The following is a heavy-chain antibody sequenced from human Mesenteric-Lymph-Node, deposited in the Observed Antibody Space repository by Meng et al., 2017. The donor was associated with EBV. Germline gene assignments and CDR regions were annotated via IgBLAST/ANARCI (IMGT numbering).Heavy chain of an antibody. Sequence: PEWGGGLLKASETLSLTCAAFAASFSGHYGGWRGQPPGKGLEWIGEIDPTGNTKSIPSLKSRVTISLDTSRNQLSLKLTSVTAADTAVYYCSIWDTGALQNYWGPGTLVTVSS. V-gene: IGHV4-34*01. J-gene: IGHJ4*02. CDR3: SIWDTGALQNY. D-gene: IGHD5-18*01. CDR1: AASFSGHY. CDR2: IDPTGNT.